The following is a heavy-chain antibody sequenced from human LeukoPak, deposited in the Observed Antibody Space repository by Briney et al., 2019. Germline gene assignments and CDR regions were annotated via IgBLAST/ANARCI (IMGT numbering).Heavy chain of an antibody. CDR3: ARDMRHYRYYESDEYYFNFEY. CDR2: ISANNGHT. V-gene: IGHV1-18*01. D-gene: IGHD3-22*01. CDR1: GYIFTSYG. J-gene: IGHJ4*02. Sequence: ASVKVSCKASGYIFTSYGLSWVRQAPGQGLEWMGWISANNGHTHYAQKFQGRLTITRDMSTRTVDMELRSLRSDDTAVYYCARDMRHYRYYESDEYYFNFEYWGQGTLVTVSS.